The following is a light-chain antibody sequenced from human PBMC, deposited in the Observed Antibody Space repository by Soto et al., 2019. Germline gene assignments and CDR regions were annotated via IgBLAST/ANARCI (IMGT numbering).Light chain of an antibody. J-gene: IGLJ1*01. CDR2: GNT. Sequence: QTLLRQPPSMSGAPGQRFTISCTGSISNIAAGYDVHWYQQPPGAVPKLLIYGNTNRPSGVPDRFSGSNSGTSASLAITGLQAEDEADYYCQSYDSSLNGYVFGTGTKVTV. CDR1: ISNIAAGYD. V-gene: IGLV1-40*01. CDR3: QSYDSSLNGYV.